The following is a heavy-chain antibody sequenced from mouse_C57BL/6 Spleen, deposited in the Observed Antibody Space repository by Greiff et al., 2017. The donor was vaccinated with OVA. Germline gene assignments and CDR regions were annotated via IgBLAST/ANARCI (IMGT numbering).Heavy chain of an antibody. CDR2: IYPGSGNT. J-gene: IGHJ3*01. Sequence: QVQLQQSGPELVKPGASVKISCKASGYSFTSYYIHWVKQRPGQGLEWIGWIYPGSGNTKYNEKFKGKATLTADTSSSTAYMQLSSLTSEDSAVYYCARFPNYGSSYSWFAYWGQGTLVTVSA. CDR1: GYSFTSYY. D-gene: IGHD1-1*01. CDR3: ARFPNYGSSYSWFAY. V-gene: IGHV1-66*01.